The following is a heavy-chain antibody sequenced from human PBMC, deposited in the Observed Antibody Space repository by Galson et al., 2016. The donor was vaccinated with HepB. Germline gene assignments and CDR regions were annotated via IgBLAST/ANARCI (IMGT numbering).Heavy chain of an antibody. Sequence: SLRLSCAASGFTFSSYAMSWVRQAPGKGLEWVSAISGSGGSTYYADSVKGRFTISRDNSKNTLYLQMNSLRAEDTAVYFCAREERYCSSMRCQNPDYGMDFWGQGPTVTVSS. CDR2: ISGSGGST. J-gene: IGHJ6*02. D-gene: IGHD2-2*01. CDR3: AREERYCSSMRCQNPDYGMDF. V-gene: IGHV3-23*01. CDR1: GFTFSSYA.